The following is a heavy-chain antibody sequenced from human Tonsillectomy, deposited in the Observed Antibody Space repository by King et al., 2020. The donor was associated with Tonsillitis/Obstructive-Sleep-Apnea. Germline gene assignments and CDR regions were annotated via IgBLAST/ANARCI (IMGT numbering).Heavy chain of an antibody. Sequence: VQLVESGGGLVKPGGSLRLSCAASGFTFSNACMSWVRQAPGKGLEWVGRIKSKTYDGTTDYAAPVKGRFTISRDDSKNTLYLQINSLKTEDTAVYYCTADRIQPLPVNYYYYMDVWGKGTTVTVSS. D-gene: IGHD5-18*01. J-gene: IGHJ6*03. CDR2: IKSKTYDGTT. CDR3: TADRIQPLPVNYYYYMDV. CDR1: GFTFSNAC. V-gene: IGHV3-15*01.